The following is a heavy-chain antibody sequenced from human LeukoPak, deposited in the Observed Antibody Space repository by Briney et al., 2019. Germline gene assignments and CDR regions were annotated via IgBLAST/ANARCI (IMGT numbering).Heavy chain of an antibody. Sequence: GGSLRLSCAASGFTFSSYSMNWVRQAPGKGLEWVSSISSSSSYIYYADSVKGRFTSSRDNAKNSLYLQKNSLRAEDTAVYYCARDDVVVVGGSYFDYWGQGTLVTVSS. D-gene: IGHD2-15*01. CDR1: GFTFSSYS. CDR2: ISSSSSYI. CDR3: ARDDVVVVGGSYFDY. J-gene: IGHJ4*02. V-gene: IGHV3-21*01.